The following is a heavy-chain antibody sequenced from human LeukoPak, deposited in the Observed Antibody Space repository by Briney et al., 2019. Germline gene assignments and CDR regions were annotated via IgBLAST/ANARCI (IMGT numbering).Heavy chain of an antibody. CDR3: ARDGLIAAAGNNWFDP. D-gene: IGHD6-13*01. CDR1: GFTFSSHS. Sequence: GGSLRLSCAASGFTFSSHSMNWVRQAPGKGLEWVSSISSSSSYIYYADSVKGRFTISRDNAKNSLYLQMNSLRAEDTAVYYCARDGLIAAAGNNWFDPWAREPWSPSPQ. V-gene: IGHV3-21*01. J-gene: IGHJ5*02. CDR2: ISSSSSYI.